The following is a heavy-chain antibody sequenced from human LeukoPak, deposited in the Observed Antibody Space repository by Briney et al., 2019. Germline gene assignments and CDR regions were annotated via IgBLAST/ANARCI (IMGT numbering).Heavy chain of an antibody. CDR1: GFTFSTYW. D-gene: IGHD2-2*01. J-gene: IGHJ5*01. Sequence: GGSLRLSCTASGFTFSTYWMSWVRQAPGKGLEWVANIMQDGSEKNYVDSVKGRFFISRDNAKSSLYLQMNSLRVEDTAEYYCAKFIRGYCSSISCPNWFDSWGQGTLVTVSS. CDR2: IMQDGSEK. CDR3: AKFIRGYCSSISCPNWFDS. V-gene: IGHV3-7*05.